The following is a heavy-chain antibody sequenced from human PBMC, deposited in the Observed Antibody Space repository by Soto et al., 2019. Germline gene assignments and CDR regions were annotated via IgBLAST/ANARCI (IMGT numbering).Heavy chain of an antibody. Sequence: QVQLVQSGAEVKKPGSSVKVSCKASGGTFSSYAISWVRKAPGQGLEWMAGIIPIFGTETYAQKFKGRVKISADESTSTAYIGLSSLISEDTAVHYCLRDSKRHVIYGKDLWGPGATDNVSS. D-gene: IGHD3-16*02. CDR3: LRDSKRHVIYGKDL. J-gene: IGHJ6*02. CDR2: IIPIFGTE. V-gene: IGHV1-69*01. CDR1: GGTFSSYA.